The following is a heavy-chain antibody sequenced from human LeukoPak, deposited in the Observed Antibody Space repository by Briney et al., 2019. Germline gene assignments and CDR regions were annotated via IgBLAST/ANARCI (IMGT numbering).Heavy chain of an antibody. J-gene: IGHJ4*02. CDR2: IYWDDDK. CDR3: AHSPSYSSSWPDYFDY. V-gene: IGHV2-5*02. D-gene: IGHD6-13*01. Sequence: SGPTLVKPTQTLTLTCTFSGFSLSTSGVGVGWIRQPPGRALKWLALIYWDDDKRYSPSLKSRLTITKDTSKNQVVLTMTNMDPVDTATYYCAHSPSYSSSWPDYFDYWGQGTLVTVSS. CDR1: GFSLSTSGVG.